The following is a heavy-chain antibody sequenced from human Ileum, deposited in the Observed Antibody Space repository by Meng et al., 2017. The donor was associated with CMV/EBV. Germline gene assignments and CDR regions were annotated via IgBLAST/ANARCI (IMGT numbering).Heavy chain of an antibody. Sequence: QITLKESGPTLLTPTQPLPLTCPFAGFSLSTNGVGVGWIRQPPGKALEWLALIYWDDTKRYSPSLKSRLTISKDTSKNQVVLTMTNTDTVDTATYYCANRRGSGWYETYFDSWGQGTLVTVSS. J-gene: IGHJ4*02. V-gene: IGHV2-5*02. CDR2: IYWDDTK. D-gene: IGHD6-19*01. CDR1: GFSLSTNGVG. CDR3: ANRRGSGWYETYFDS.